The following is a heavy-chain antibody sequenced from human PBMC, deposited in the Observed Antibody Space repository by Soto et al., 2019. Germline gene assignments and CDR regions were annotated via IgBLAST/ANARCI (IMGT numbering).Heavy chain of an antibody. J-gene: IGHJ6*03. V-gene: IGHV3-33*01. Sequence: GGSLRLSCAASGFTFSSYGMHWVRQAPGKGLEWVAVIWYDGSNKYYADSVKGRFTTSRDNSKNTLYLQMNSLRAEDTAVYYCAREYCSSTSCYGYYYYYMDVWGKGTTVTVSS. CDR1: GFTFSSYG. D-gene: IGHD2-2*01. CDR3: AREYCSSTSCYGYYYYYMDV. CDR2: IWYDGSNK.